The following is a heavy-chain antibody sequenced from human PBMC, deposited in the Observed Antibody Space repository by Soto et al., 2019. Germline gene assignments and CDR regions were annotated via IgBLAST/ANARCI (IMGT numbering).Heavy chain of an antibody. V-gene: IGHV4-34*01. CDR2: INHSGST. D-gene: IGHD4-17*01. J-gene: IGHJ4*02. CDR3: ARWTLRAFDY. Sequence: SETLSLTCAVYGGSFSGYYWSWIRQPPGKGLEWIGEINHSGSTNYNPSLKSRVTISVDTSKNQFSLKLSSVTAADTAVYYCARWTLRAFDYRGQGTLVTGSS. CDR1: GGSFSGYY.